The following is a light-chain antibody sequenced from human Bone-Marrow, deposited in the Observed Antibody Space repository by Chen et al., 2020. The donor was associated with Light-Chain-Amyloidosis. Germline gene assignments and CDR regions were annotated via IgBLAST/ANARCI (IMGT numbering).Light chain of an antibody. V-gene: IGLV3-21*02. J-gene: IGLJ3*02. Sequence: SYVLTQPSSVSVAPGPTATLACGGNNIGSTSVHWYQQAPGQAPLLVVYDDRYRPSGIPERLSGSNSGNTATLTISRVEAGDEADYYCQVWDRSSDRPVFGGGTKLTVL. CDR1: NIGSTS. CDR2: DDR. CDR3: QVWDRSSDRPV.